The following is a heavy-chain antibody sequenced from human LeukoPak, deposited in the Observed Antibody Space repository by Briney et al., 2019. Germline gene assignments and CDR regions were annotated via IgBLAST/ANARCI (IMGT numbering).Heavy chain of an antibody. D-gene: IGHD1-1*01. V-gene: IGHV3-30*04. CDR2: ISYDGSNK. CDR1: GFTFSSYA. J-gene: IGHJ5*02. CDR3: ARVGNLNWFDP. Sequence: GRSLRLSCAASGFTFSSYAMHWVRQAPGKGLEWVAVISYDGSNKYYADSVKGRFTISRDNSKNTLYLQMNSLRAEDTAVYYCARVGNLNWFDPWGQGTLVTVSS.